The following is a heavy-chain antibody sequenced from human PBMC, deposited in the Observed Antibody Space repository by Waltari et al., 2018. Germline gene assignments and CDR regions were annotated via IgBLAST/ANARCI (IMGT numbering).Heavy chain of an antibody. Sequence: EEQVVESVGASVQPGGSLSTSCVASGFIFRTFWMHWVRQVPGKGLVGVSRINNDGSDAIYADSVKGRFTISRDNTKDTVYLQMDSLRVEDSGLYYCARDKPHSWFDPWGQGTLVTVSS. V-gene: IGHV3-74*01. CDR1: GFIFRTFW. J-gene: IGHJ5*02. CDR2: INNDGSDA. CDR3: ARDKPHSWFDP.